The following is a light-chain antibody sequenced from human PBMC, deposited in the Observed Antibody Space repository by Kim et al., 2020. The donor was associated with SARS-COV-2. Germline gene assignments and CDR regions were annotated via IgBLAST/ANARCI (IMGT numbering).Light chain of an antibody. J-gene: IGKJ4*01. CDR2: GVS. CDR3: QQYNDWPLT. CDR1: QTISRD. V-gene: IGKV3-15*01. Sequence: VFPGERATLSCRTSQTISRDLAWDQQKPGQAPRLLIYGVSTRATGIPATFTGSGSGTEFTLTISSLQSEDFAVYYCQQYNDWPLTFGGGTKVDIK.